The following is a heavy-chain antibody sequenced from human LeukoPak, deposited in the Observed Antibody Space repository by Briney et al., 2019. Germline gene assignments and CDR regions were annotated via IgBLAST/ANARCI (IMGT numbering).Heavy chain of an antibody. CDR3: ARQVAAAGTNFDY. CDR1: GGTFSSYA. D-gene: IGHD6-13*01. V-gene: IGHV5-51*01. J-gene: IGHJ4*02. Sequence: GASVKVSCKASGGTFSSYAISWVRQMPGKGLEWMGIIYPGDSDTIYSPSFQGQVTISADKSISTAYLQWSSLKASDTAMYYCARQVAAAGTNFDYWGQGTLVTVSS. CDR2: IYPGDSDT.